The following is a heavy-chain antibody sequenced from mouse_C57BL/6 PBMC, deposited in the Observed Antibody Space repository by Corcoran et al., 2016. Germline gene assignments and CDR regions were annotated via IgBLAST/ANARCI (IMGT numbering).Heavy chain of an antibody. CDR2: INTYSGVP. Sequence: QIQLVQCGPERKKPGETVKISCKASGYTFTTYGMSWVKQAPGKGLKWMGWINTYSGVPTYADDFKGRFAFSLETSASTAYLQINNLKNEDTATYFCARVYDGYYRAMDYWGQGTSVTVSS. D-gene: IGHD2-3*01. CDR1: GYTFTTYG. J-gene: IGHJ4*01. V-gene: IGHV9-3*01. CDR3: ARVYDGYYRAMDY.